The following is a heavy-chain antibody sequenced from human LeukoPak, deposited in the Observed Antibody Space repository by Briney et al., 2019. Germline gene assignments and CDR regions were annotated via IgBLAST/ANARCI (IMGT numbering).Heavy chain of an antibody. D-gene: IGHD3-10*01. Sequence: GGSLRLSCAASGLTFSSYAMSSARQAPRKGLEWVPVTSGSGSSTYYADSVQGRFSISRDNSKNTLYLQMNSLRAEDTAVCYSAKVGQYSAGSYPDYWGQGTLVTVSS. V-gene: IGHV3-23*01. J-gene: IGHJ4*02. CDR2: TSGSGSST. CDR3: AKVGQYSAGSYPDY. CDR1: GLTFSSYA.